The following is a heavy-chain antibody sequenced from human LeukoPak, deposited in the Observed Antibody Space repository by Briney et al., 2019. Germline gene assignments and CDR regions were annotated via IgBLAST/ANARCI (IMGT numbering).Heavy chain of an antibody. J-gene: IGHJ4*02. Sequence: SETLSLTCAVYGGSFSGYYWSWIRQPPGKGLEWSGEINHSGSTNYNPSLKSRVTISVDTSKNQFSLKLSSVTAADTAVYYCASSRRLLWFGESFFDYWGQGTLVTVSS. CDR1: GGSFSGYY. V-gene: IGHV4-34*01. CDR2: INHSGST. CDR3: ASSRRLLWFGESFFDY. D-gene: IGHD3-10*01.